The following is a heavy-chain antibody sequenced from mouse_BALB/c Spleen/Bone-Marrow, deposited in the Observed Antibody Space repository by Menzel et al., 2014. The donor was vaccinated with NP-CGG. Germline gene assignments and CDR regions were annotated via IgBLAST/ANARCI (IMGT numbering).Heavy chain of an antibody. J-gene: IGHJ4*01. CDR1: GFSLTSYG. CDR2: IWAGGST. CDR3: ARVYYYAMDY. V-gene: IGHV2-9*02. Sequence: VKLVESGPGLVAPSQSLSTTCTVSGFSLTSYGVHWVRQPPGKGLEWLGVIWAGGSTNYNSALMSRLSISKDNSKSQVFLKMNSLQTDDTAVYYCARVYYYAMDYWGQGTSVTVSS.